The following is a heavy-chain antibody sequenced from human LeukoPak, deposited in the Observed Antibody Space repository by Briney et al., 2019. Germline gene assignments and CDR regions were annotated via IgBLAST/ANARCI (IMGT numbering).Heavy chain of an antibody. CDR1: GFTFSSYW. D-gene: IGHD3-22*01. CDR2: INKVGGEK. J-gene: IGHJ6*03. V-gene: IGHV3-7*01. Sequence: TGGSLRLSCAASGFTFSSYWMSWVRQAPGKGLKGVAKINKVGGEKNYVDSVKGRFTISRENAKNSLYLQMNSLRAEDTAVYYCARGETYYDSSGYYLDYYYYMDVWGKGTTVTVSS. CDR3: ARGETYYDSSGYYLDYYYYMDV.